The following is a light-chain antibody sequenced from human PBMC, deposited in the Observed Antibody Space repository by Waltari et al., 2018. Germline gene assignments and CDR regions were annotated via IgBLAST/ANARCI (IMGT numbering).Light chain of an antibody. J-gene: IGKJ4*01. CDR2: EAS. V-gene: IGKV3-11*01. Sequence: DIVLTQSPGTLSLSPGARATLSCTASESVSNSLAWYQQKPGQGPRLLIYEASNRATGIPARFSGSGSGTDFTLTINNVEPEDFALYFCQQRFSWPPTFGGGTKVDI. CDR1: ESVSNS. CDR3: QQRFSWPPT.